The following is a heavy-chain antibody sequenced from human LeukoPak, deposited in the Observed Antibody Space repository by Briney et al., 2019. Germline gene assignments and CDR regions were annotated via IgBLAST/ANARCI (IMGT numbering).Heavy chain of an antibody. D-gene: IGHD3-22*01. CDR3: ARYDSSGYYHGSTFDI. Sequence: SETLSLTCTVSGGSISSYYWSWIRQPPGKGLEWIGHIYYSGSTNYNPSLKSRVTISVDTSKNQFSLKLSSVTAADTAVYYCARYDSSGYYHGSTFDIWGQGTMVTVSS. CDR2: IYYSGST. V-gene: IGHV4-59*01. CDR1: GGSISSYY. J-gene: IGHJ3*02.